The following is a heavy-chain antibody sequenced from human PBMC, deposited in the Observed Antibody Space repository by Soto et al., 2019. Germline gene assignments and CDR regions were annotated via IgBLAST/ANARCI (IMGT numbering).Heavy chain of an antibody. Sequence: GGSLRLSCAASGLTFSSYAMSWVRQAPGKGLEWVSAISGSGGSTYYADSVKGRFTISRDNSKNTLYLQMNSLRAEDTAVYYCAKSGKIFGVVGGYYYYMDVWGKGTTVTVPS. CDR1: GLTFSSYA. J-gene: IGHJ6*03. CDR3: AKSGKIFGVVGGYYYYMDV. CDR2: ISGSGGST. D-gene: IGHD3-3*01. V-gene: IGHV3-23*01.